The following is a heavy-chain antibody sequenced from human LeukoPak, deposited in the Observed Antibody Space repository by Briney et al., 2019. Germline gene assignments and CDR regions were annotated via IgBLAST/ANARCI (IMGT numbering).Heavy chain of an antibody. J-gene: IGHJ4*02. Sequence: PGGSLRLSCAASGFTFSNAWMSWVRQAPGPGLEWVGRIKSKTDGGTTDYAAPVKGRFTISRDDSKNTLYLQMNSLKTEDTAVYYCTTATRFLEWLSDYWGQGTLVTVSS. V-gene: IGHV3-15*01. CDR1: GFTFSNAW. CDR3: TTATRFLEWLSDY. D-gene: IGHD3-3*01. CDR2: IKSKTDGGTT.